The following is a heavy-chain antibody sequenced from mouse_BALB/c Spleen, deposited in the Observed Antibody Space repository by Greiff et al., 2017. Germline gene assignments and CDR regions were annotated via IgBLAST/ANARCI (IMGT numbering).Heavy chain of an antibody. Sequence: EVHLVESGGGLVQPGGSLKLSCAASGFTFSSYTMSWVRQTPEKRLEWVAYISNGGGSTYYPDTVKGRFTISRDNAKNTLYLQMSSLKSEDTAMYYCARHRETLWYFDVWGAGTTVTVSS. CDR3: ARHRETLWYFDV. J-gene: IGHJ1*01. V-gene: IGHV5-12-2*01. CDR2: ISNGGGST. CDR1: GFTFSSYT.